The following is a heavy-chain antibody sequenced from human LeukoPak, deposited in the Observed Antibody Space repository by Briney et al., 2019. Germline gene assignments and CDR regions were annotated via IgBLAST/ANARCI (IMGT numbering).Heavy chain of an antibody. CDR1: GGSISSSNW. D-gene: IGHD3-10*01. Sequence: SGTLSLTCAVSGGSISSSNWWSWVRPPPGKGLEWIGEIYHSGSTNYNPSLKSRVTISVDKSKNQFSLKLSSVTAADTAVYYCARVGYYGSGSRYYYGMDVWGKGTTVTVSS. J-gene: IGHJ6*04. V-gene: IGHV4-4*02. CDR2: IYHSGST. CDR3: ARVGYYGSGSRYYYGMDV.